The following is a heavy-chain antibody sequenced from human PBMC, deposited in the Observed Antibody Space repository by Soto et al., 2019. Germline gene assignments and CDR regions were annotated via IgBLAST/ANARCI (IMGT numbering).Heavy chain of an antibody. D-gene: IGHD2-15*01. CDR2: MYHSGST. J-gene: IGHJ5*02. CDR1: GGSISSSNW. CDR3: ARAHCSGGSCYSVQHWFDP. V-gene: IGHV4-4*02. Sequence: QVQLQESGPGLVKPSGTLSLTCAVSGGSISSSNWWSWVRQPPGKGLEWIGEMYHSGSTNHNPSLTSRVTAAVDTSQTQFSLKLSSVNAADTAVYYCARAHCSGGSCYSVQHWFDPWGQGTLVTVSS.